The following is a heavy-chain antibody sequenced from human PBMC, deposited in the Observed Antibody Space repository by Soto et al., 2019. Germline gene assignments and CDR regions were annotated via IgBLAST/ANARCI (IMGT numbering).Heavy chain of an antibody. CDR3: ARARTYSSSLTGYVHGMDV. J-gene: IGHJ6*02. V-gene: IGHV3-30-3*01. D-gene: IGHD6-6*01. CDR1: GFTFRSYS. Sequence: GGSLKLSCAASGFTFRSYSMHWVRQAPGKGLEWVAVISYDGSNKYYADSVKGRFTISRDNSKNTLYLQMNSLRAEDTAVYYCARARTYSSSLTGYVHGMDVWGQGTTVTVSS. CDR2: ISYDGSNK.